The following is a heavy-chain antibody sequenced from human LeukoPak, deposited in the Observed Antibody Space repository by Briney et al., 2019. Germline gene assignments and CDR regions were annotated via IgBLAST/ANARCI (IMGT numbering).Heavy chain of an antibody. V-gene: IGHV3-43*02. CDR2: ISGDGGST. J-gene: IGHJ4*02. D-gene: IGHD6-13*01. Sequence: GGSLRLSCAASGFTFDDYAIHWVRQAPGKGLEWVSLISGDGGSTYYADSVKGRFTISRDNSKNSLCLQMNSLRTEDTALYYCAKDFFSSSWYFDYWGQGTLVTVSS. CDR3: AKDFFSSSWYFDY. CDR1: GFTFDDYA.